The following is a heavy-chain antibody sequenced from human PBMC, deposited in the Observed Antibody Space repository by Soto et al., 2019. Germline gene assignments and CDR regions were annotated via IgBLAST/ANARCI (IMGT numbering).Heavy chain of an antibody. D-gene: IGHD2-8*02. Sequence: QVQLVPSGAEVKKPGASVKVSCKASGYTFTSYGISWVRQAPGQGFEWMGWITDYNGHTNYAQKLQGRVTMTTDTSPTTAYMERRSLRSDDTAVYYCARDGGVQARFDPWGQGTLVTVSS. CDR3: ARDGGVQARFDP. J-gene: IGHJ5*02. CDR1: GYTFTSYG. CDR2: ITDYNGHT. V-gene: IGHV1-18*01.